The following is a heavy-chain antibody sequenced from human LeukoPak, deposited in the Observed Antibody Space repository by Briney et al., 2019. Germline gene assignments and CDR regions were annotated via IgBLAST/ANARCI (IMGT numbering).Heavy chain of an antibody. CDR3: AREYHGGQFDY. CDR1: GYTFTSYY. D-gene: IGHD2-15*01. J-gene: IGHJ4*02. V-gene: IGHV1-46*01. Sequence: GASVKVSCKASGYTFTSYYMHWVRQAPGQGLEWMGIINPSGGSTSYAQKFQGRVTMTRDTSTSTVYMELSGLRFEDTAVYYCAREYHGGQFDYWGQGTLVTVSS. CDR2: INPSGGST.